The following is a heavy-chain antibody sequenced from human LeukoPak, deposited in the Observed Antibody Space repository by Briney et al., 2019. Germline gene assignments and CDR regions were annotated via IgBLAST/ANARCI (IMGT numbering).Heavy chain of an antibody. D-gene: IGHD6-19*01. CDR1: GFTFSNYG. CDR3: AKIWGSSGWYEYSFDY. CDR2: IWYDGSNK. V-gene: IGHV3-33*06. Sequence: GGSLRLSCAASGFTFSNYGVHWVRQAPGKGLEWVALIWYDGSNKYYADSVKCRFTISRDNSKNTLYLQMNSLRAEDTAVYYCAKIWGSSGWYEYSFDYWGQGTLVTVSS. J-gene: IGHJ4*02.